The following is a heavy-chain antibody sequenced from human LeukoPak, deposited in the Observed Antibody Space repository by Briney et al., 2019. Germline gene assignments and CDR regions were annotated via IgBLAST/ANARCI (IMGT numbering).Heavy chain of an antibody. V-gene: IGHV3-9*03. Sequence: TGRSLRLSCAASGFTFDDYAMHWVRQAPGKGLEWVSGISWNSGSIGYADSVKGRFTISRDNAKNSLYLQMNSLRAEDMALYYCAKDVSSSWYYFDYWGQGTLVTVSS. CDR2: ISWNSGSI. CDR1: GFTFDDYA. CDR3: AKDVSSSWYYFDY. D-gene: IGHD6-13*01. J-gene: IGHJ4*02.